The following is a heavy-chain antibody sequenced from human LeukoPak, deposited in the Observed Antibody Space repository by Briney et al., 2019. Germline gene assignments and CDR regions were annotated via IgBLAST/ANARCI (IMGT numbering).Heavy chain of an antibody. J-gene: IGHJ4*02. Sequence: ASVKVSCKASGYTFTSYGISWVRQAPGQGLEWMGWISAYNGNTNYAQKLQGRVTMTTDTSTSTAYMELRSLRSDDTAVYYCARDLRATYYYDSSSTDFDYWGQGTLVTVSS. V-gene: IGHV1-18*01. CDR3: ARDLRATYYYDSSSTDFDY. CDR2: ISAYNGNT. D-gene: IGHD3-22*01. CDR1: GYTFTSYG.